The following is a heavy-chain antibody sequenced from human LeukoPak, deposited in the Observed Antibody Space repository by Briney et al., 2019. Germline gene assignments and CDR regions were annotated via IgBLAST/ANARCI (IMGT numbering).Heavy chain of an antibody. CDR1: GFTFSSYA. CDR3: ARDGLRYCSSTSCYEFSWFDP. J-gene: IGHJ5*02. Sequence: GSLRLSCAASGFTFSSYAMHWVRQAPGKGLEWVAVISYDGSNKYYADSVKGRFTISRDNSKNTLYLQMNSLRAEDTAVYYCARDGLRYCSSTSCYEFSWFDPWGQGTLVTVSS. CDR2: ISYDGSNK. V-gene: IGHV3-30-3*01. D-gene: IGHD2-2*01.